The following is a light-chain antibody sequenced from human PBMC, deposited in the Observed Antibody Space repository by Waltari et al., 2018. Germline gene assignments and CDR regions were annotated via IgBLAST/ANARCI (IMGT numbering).Light chain of an antibody. CDR2: GAS. CDR1: QSVSSN. Sequence: EIVMTQSPATLSVSPGERATLSCRASQSVSSNLAWYQQKPGQAPRLLIYGASTRATGIPARFSGSGSGTEFTLTISSLQSEDFAVYYCQQYNNWPPTVGQGTKVESK. J-gene: IGKJ1*01. V-gene: IGKV3-15*01. CDR3: QQYNNWPPT.